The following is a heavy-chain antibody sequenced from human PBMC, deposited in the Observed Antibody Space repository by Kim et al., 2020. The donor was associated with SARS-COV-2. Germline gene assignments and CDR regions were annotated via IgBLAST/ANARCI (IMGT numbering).Heavy chain of an antibody. CDR1: GFTFTSYD. D-gene: IGHD5-12*01. Sequence: GGSLRLSCAASGFTFTSYDINWVRQAPGKGLEWVSGISDSGGRTHYADSVKGRFTISRDNSKNTVYLQMNSLRPDDTAVYFCAKEDNGFDRAFDYWGQGT. CDR3: AKEDNGFDRAFDY. CDR2: ISDSGGRT. V-gene: IGHV3-23*01. J-gene: IGHJ4*02.